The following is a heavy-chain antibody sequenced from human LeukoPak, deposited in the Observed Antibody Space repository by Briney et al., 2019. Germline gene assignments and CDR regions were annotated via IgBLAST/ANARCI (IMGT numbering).Heavy chain of an antibody. D-gene: IGHD3-22*01. CDR3: ARPLGSSGYPKDDAFDI. CDR1: GGSISSSSYY. Sequence: SETLSLTCTVSGGSISSSSYYWGWIRQPPGKGLEWIGSIYCSGSTYYNPSLKSRVTISVDTSKNQFSLKLSSVTAADTAVYYCARPLGSSGYPKDDAFDIWGQGTMVTVSS. J-gene: IGHJ3*02. CDR2: IYCSGST. V-gene: IGHV4-39*01.